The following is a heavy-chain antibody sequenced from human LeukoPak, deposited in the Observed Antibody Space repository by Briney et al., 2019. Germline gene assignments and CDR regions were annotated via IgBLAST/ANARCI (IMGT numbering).Heavy chain of an antibody. Sequence: SVKVSCKASGGTFSSYAISWVRQAPGQGLEWMGGIIPIFGTANYAQKFQGRVTITTDESTSTAYMELSSLRSEDTAVYYCATPKIEARPYYYYYMDVWGKGPTVTVSS. J-gene: IGHJ6*03. CDR1: GGTFSSYA. V-gene: IGHV1-69*05. D-gene: IGHD6-6*01. CDR3: ATPKIEARPYYYYYMDV. CDR2: IIPIFGTA.